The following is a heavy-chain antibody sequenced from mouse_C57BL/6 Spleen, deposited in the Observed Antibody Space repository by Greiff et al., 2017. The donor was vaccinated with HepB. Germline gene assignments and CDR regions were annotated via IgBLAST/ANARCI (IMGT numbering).Heavy chain of an antibody. V-gene: IGHV5-6*01. CDR1: GFTFSSYG. Sequence: EVHLVESGGDLVKPGGSLKLSCAASGFTFSSYGMSWVRQTPDKRLEWVATISSGGSYTYYPDSVKGRFTISRDNAKNTLYLQMSSLKSEDTAMYYCARPLYYGYDDGAMDYWGQGTSVTVSS. J-gene: IGHJ4*01. CDR3: ARPLYYGYDDGAMDY. D-gene: IGHD2-2*01. CDR2: ISSGGSYT.